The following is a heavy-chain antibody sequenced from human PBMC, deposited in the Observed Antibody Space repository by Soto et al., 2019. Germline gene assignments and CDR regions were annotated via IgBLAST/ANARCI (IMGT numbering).Heavy chain of an antibody. Sequence: QVQLVESGGGVVQPGRSLRLSCATSGFSFSSFGMHWVRQAPGKGLEWVALIWFDGSNKYYSDSVKGRFTISRDNSKNTLYLQMNSLRAEDTAVFYCAREGDTRGRFDYWGQGTLVTVSS. D-gene: IGHD3-22*01. J-gene: IGHJ4*02. CDR2: IWFDGSNK. CDR1: GFSFSSFG. V-gene: IGHV3-33*01. CDR3: AREGDTRGRFDY.